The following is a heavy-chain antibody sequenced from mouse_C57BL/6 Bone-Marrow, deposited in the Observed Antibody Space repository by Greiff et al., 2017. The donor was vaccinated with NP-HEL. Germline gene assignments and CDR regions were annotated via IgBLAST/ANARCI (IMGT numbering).Heavy chain of an antibody. CDR1: GYTFTSYW. CDR3: ARRYYGWYFDV. J-gene: IGHJ1*03. Sequence: QVQLQQPGAELVRPGTSVKLSCKASGYTFTSYWMHWVKQRPGQGLEWIGVIDPSDSYTNYNQKFKGKATLTVDTSSSTAYMQLSSLTSEDSAVYYCARRYYGWYFDVWGTGTTVTVSS. V-gene: IGHV1-59*01. D-gene: IGHD1-1*01. CDR2: IDPSDSYT.